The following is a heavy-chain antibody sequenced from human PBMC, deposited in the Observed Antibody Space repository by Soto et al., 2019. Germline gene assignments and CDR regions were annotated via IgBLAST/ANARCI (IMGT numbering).Heavy chain of an antibody. CDR1: GGSFSDHY. CDR3: ARGISLKVMIQRDAPDKYHFDS. CDR2: VNHRGGT. V-gene: IGHV4-34*01. Sequence: QVQLQQWGAGLLKPSETLSLTCAVYGGSFSDHYWSWIRQPPGKGLEWIGEVNHRGGTNYNPSLKSRVTISADTSKNQSSLKVRSLTAADAAVYYCARGISLKVMIQRDAPDKYHFDSWGQGTLVTVSS. D-gene: IGHD2-2*01. J-gene: IGHJ4*02.